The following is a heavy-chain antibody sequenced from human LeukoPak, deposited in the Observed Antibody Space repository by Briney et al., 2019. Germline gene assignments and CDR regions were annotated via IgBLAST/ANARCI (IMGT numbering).Heavy chain of an antibody. CDR2: MNPNGGNT. CDR1: GYTFTSYD. V-gene: IGHV1-8*01. Sequence: ASVKVSCKASGYTFTSYDINWVRQATGQGLEWMGWMNPNGGNTGYAQKFQGRVTMTRNTSISTAYMELSSLRSEDTAVYYCARALPHRRLMDTTMEQHWFDPWGQGTLVTVSS. CDR3: ARALPHRRLMDTTMEQHWFDP. J-gene: IGHJ5*02. D-gene: IGHD5-18*01.